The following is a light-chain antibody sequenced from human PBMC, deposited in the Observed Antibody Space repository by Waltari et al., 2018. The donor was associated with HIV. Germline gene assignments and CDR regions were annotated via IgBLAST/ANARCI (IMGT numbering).Light chain of an antibody. J-gene: IGKJ4*01. CDR2: GAS. V-gene: IGKV3-15*01. CDR1: QSISSN. CDR3: QQYADWPPLT. Sequence: EIVLTQSPGTLSLSPGERATLSCRASQSISSNLAWYQHKPGQAPRPLIYGASTRATGIPARFTGSGSGTDFTLTISSLQSEDFAVYYCQQYADWPPLTFGGGTKVEIK.